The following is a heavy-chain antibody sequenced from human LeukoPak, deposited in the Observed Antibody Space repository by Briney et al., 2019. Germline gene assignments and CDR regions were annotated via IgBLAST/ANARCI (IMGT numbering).Heavy chain of an antibody. CDR2: INPNSGGT. CDR1: GYNFTSYG. D-gene: IGHD3-10*01. CDR3: AREITMVRGVIISPYSDY. Sequence: ASVKVSCKASGYNFTSYGIFWVRQATGQGLEWMGWINPNSGGTNYAQKFQGRVTITRDTSISTAFMELSSLRSEDAAVYYCAREITMVRGVIISPYSDYWGQGTLVTASS. J-gene: IGHJ4*02. V-gene: IGHV1-2*02.